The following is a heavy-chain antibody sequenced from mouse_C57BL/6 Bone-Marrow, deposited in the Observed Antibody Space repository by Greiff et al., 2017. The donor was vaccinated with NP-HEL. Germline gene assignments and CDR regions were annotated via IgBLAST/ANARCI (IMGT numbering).Heavy chain of an antibody. CDR1: GYAFTNYL. Sequence: QVQLKESGAELVRPGTSVKVSCKASGYAFTNYLIEWVKQRPGQGLEWIGVINPGSGGTNYNEKFKGKATLTADKSSSTAYMQLSSLTSEDSAVYFCARGDGEGFAYWGQGTLVTVSA. D-gene: IGHD2-13*01. CDR2: INPGSGGT. J-gene: IGHJ3*01. V-gene: IGHV1-54*01. CDR3: ARGDGEGFAY.